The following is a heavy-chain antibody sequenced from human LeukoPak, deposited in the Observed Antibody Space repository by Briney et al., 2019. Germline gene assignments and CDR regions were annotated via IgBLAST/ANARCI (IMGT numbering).Heavy chain of an antibody. CDR3: ARGYYDSSGYPSAEYFQH. CDR1: GGSISSYY. J-gene: IGHJ1*01. V-gene: IGHV4-4*07. CDR2: IYTSGST. D-gene: IGHD3-22*01. Sequence: PSETLSLTCTVSGGSISSYYWSWIRQPAGKGLEWIGRIYTSGSTNYNPSLKSRVTMSVDTSKNQISLKLSSVTAADTAVYYCARGYYDSSGYPSAEYFQHWGQGTLVTVSS.